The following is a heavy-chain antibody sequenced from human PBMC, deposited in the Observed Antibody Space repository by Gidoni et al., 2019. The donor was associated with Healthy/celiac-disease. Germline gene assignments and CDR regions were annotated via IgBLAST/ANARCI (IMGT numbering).Heavy chain of an antibody. CDR3: AREPQYQLLGIAVWGPYYYYGMDV. V-gene: IGHV4-34*01. J-gene: IGHJ6*02. D-gene: IGHD2-2*01. CDR1: GGSFSDSY. Sequence: QVQLQQWCAGPPKPPETLSLTCAVHGGSFSDSYWSWTLEPPGKGPAWIGEIKPRGSTNCSTSLKSRVTRSVDTSKNQFSLKLSSVTAADTAVYYCAREPQYQLLGIAVWGPYYYYGMDVWGQGTTVTVSS. CDR2: IKPRGST.